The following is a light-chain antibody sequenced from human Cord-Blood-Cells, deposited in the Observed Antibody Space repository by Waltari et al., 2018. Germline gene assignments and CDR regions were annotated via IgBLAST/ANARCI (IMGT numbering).Light chain of an antibody. Sequence: DIQMTQSPSSLSESVGDRVTITCQASQDISNYLNWYQQKPGKAPKLLIYDASNLETGVPSRFSGSGSGTDFTFTISSLQPEDIATYYCQQITFGQGTRLEIK. CDR1: QDISNY. CDR3: QQIT. V-gene: IGKV1-33*01. CDR2: DAS. J-gene: IGKJ5*01.